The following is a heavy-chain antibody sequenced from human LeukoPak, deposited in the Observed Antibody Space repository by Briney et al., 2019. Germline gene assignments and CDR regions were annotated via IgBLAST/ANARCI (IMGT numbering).Heavy chain of an antibody. Sequence: GGSLRLSCAASGFTFSNYGMHWVRQAPGKGLGWVAVIWYDGSYKYYADSVKGRFTISRDNSKNTLYLQMNSLRAEDTAVYYCAKVVQYTASTGTGLDYWGQGTLVTVSS. CDR2: IWYDGSYK. D-gene: IGHD6-13*01. V-gene: IGHV3-33*06. J-gene: IGHJ4*02. CDR3: AKVVQYTASTGTGLDY. CDR1: GFTFSNYG.